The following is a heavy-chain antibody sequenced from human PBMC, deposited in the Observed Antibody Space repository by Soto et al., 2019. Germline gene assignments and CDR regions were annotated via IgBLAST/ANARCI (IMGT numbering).Heavy chain of an antibody. CDR3: ARRWGRAFDI. CDR2: IYYSGST. V-gene: IGHV4-59*01. Sequence: PSETLSLTCTVSGGSISSYYWIRIRQPPGKGLEWIGYIYYSGSTNYSPSLKSRVTISVDTSKNQFSLKLSSVTAADTAVYYCARRWGRAFDIWGQGTMVTV. D-gene: IGHD1-26*01. J-gene: IGHJ3*02. CDR1: GGSISSYY.